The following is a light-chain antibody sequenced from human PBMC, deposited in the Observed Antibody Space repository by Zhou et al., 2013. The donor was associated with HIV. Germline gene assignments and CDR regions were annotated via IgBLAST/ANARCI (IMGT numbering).Light chain of an antibody. Sequence: DIEMTQAPSSLSAPVGDRVTITCRASQTIRSYLNWYQQKPGKAPELLIYATSSLQSGVSSRFSGSGSGTDFTLTISSLQPEDSATYYCHQSYRTPLTFGGGTKVEIK. CDR3: HQSYRTPLT. J-gene: IGKJ4*01. V-gene: IGKV1-39*01. CDR1: QTIRSY. CDR2: ATS.